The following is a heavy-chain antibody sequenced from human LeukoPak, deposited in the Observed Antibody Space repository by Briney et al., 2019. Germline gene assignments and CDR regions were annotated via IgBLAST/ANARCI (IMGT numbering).Heavy chain of an antibody. CDR2: INHSGST. Sequence: SETLSLTCAVYGGSFSGYYWSWIRQPPGEGLEWIGEINHSGSTNYNPSLKSRVTISVDTSKNQFSLKLSSVTAADTAVYYCAGGDYHRDDAFDIWGQGTMVTVSS. CDR3: AGGDYHRDDAFDI. V-gene: IGHV4-34*01. CDR1: GGSFSGYY. J-gene: IGHJ3*02. D-gene: IGHD4-11*01.